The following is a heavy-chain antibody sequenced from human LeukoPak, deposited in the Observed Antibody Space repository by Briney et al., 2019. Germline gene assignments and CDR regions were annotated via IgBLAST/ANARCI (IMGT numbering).Heavy chain of an antibody. V-gene: IGHV4-31*03. D-gene: IGHD2-2*02. Sequence: SQTLSLTCTVSGGSISSGGYYWSWIRQHPGKGLEWIGYIYYSGSTYYNPSLKSRVTISVDTSKNQFSLKLSSVTAADTAVYYCARGAVTSCYNCGHWFDPWGQGTLVTVSS. CDR3: ARGAVTSCYNCGHWFDP. CDR2: IYYSGST. CDR1: GGSISSGGYY. J-gene: IGHJ5*02.